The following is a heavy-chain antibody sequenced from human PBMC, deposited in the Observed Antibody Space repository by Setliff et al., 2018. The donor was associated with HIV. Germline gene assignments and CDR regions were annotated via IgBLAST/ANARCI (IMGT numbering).Heavy chain of an antibody. Sequence: ASVKVSCKASGYTFTGYYMHWVRQAPGQGLEWMGIINPSSGSPSYAQKFQGRVTMTRDTSTSTVYMELSRLRSEDTAVYYCARAYSSGWYVLAGYWGQGTLVTVSS. CDR2: INPSSGSP. V-gene: IGHV1-46*01. J-gene: IGHJ4*02. D-gene: IGHD6-19*01. CDR3: ARAYSSGWYVLAGY. CDR1: GYTFTGYY.